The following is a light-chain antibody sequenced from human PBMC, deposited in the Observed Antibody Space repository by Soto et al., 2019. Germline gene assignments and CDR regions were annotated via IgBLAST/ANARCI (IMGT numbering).Light chain of an antibody. CDR1: QSVSRSY. Sequence: PGERVTLSCRASQSVSRSYLTWYQQKPGQAPRLLIYGASTRATGIPARFSGSGSGTDFTLTISSLQPEDFAVYYCQQDYNLPLTFGQGTRLEIK. CDR3: QQDYNLPLT. J-gene: IGKJ5*01. V-gene: IGKV3D-7*01. CDR2: GAS.